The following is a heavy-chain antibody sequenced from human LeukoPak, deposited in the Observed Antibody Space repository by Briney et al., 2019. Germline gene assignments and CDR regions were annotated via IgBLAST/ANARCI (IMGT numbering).Heavy chain of an antibody. CDR3: ARLSGWFVAF. J-gene: IGHJ1*01. V-gene: IGHV4-38-2*02. D-gene: IGHD3-10*01. Sequence: PSETLSLMCSVSGYVIRSGYWWAWIRQPPGKGLEWIASVYHNGSAFYNPSLKSRASISVDTSSNQSSLTLTSVSVADTNVYHCARLSGWFVAFWGQGSLVTVSS. CDR1: GYVIRSGYW. CDR2: VYHNGSA.